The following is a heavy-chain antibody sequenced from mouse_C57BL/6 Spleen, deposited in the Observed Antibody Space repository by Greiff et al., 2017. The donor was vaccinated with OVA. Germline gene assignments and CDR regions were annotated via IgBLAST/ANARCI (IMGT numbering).Heavy chain of an antibody. CDR3: ASDDSFAY. Sequence: EVQRVESGGDLVKPGGSLTLSCAASGFTFSSYGMSWVRQTPDKRLEWVATISSGGSYTYYPDSVKGRFTISRDNAKNTLYLQMSSLKSEDTAMYYCASDDSFAYWGQGTLVTVSA. V-gene: IGHV5-6*01. D-gene: IGHD2-4*01. J-gene: IGHJ3*01. CDR2: ISSGGSYT. CDR1: GFTFSSYG.